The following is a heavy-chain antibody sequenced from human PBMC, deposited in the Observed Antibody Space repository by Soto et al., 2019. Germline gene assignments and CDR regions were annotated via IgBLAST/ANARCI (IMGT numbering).Heavy chain of an antibody. CDR2: ISSNGGTT. CDR3: VRRVSGDYDY. J-gene: IGHJ4*02. D-gene: IGHD3-10*01. Sequence: EVQLAESGGGMVQPGGSLRLSCVASGFTFSSYDMHWVRQAPGKGLEYVSSISSNGGTTYYGNSVKGRFTISRDNSKNKLYLQMCILRAEDMAVYYRVRRVSGDYDYWGQGTLVTVSS. CDR1: GFTFSSYD. V-gene: IGHV3-64*01.